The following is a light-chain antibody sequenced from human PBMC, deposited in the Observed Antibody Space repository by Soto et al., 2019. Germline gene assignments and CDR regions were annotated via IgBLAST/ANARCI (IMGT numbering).Light chain of an antibody. CDR3: QQYGSSLWT. J-gene: IGKJ1*01. V-gene: IGKV3-20*01. Sequence: EIVLTQSPGTLSLSPGERATLSCRASQSVNSTSLTWYQQKPGQAPRLLIYGASSRATGIPDRFSGSGSGTDFPLSISRLGPEDFAVYYCQQYGSSLWTFGQGTKLEIK. CDR2: GAS. CDR1: QSVNSTS.